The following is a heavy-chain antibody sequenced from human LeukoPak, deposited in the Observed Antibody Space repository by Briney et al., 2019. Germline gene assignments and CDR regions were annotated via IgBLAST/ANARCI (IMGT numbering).Heavy chain of an antibody. CDR2: VTYSGSI. CDR3: ARDLMT. J-gene: IGHJ4*02. V-gene: IGHV4-34*01. CDR1: GGSLSGKY. Sequence: PSETLSLTCAVYGGSLSGKYWTWIRQPPGKGLGWIGEVTYSGSIYYKPSLKSRVTISVDTSKNQLSLKLNSVTAADTAMYYCARDLMTWGQGTLVAVSS.